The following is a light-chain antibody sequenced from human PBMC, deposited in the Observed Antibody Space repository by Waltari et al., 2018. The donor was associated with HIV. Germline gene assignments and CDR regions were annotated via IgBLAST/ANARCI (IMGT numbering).Light chain of an antibody. Sequence: ENVLTQSPGTLSLYPGERATLSCRASHSLSNNYLAWYQQKPGQAPRLLIYDASSRATGIPDRFSGSGSGTDFTLTISRLEPEDFAVYYCQQYVTSPITFGQGTRLDIK. CDR1: HSLSNNY. V-gene: IGKV3-20*01. CDR2: DAS. CDR3: QQYVTSPIT. J-gene: IGKJ5*01.